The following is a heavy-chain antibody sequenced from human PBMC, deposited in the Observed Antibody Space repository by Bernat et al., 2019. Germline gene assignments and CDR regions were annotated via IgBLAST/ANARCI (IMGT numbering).Heavy chain of an antibody. CDR3: TTTFWGGYPDASDI. V-gene: IGHV3-15*01. CDR1: GFPFSNAW. J-gene: IGHJ3*02. D-gene: IGHD3-16*02. Sequence: EVQLVESGGGLVKPGGSLRLSCAASGFPFSNAWMTWVRQAPGKGLEWVGLVKKKSDGGTTDYAAPVKGRFNISRDNSKNTLCLQMNSLTTEDTAVYYCTTTFWGGYPDASDIWGQGTMVTVSS. CDR2: VKKKSDGGTT.